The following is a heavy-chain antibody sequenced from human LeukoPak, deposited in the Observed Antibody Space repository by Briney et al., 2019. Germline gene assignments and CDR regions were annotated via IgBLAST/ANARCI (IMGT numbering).Heavy chain of an antibody. J-gene: IGHJ2*01. CDR3: ARGITMIVVVGSYWYFDL. V-gene: IGHV3-11*01. CDR2: ISSSGSTI. CDR1: GFTFSDYY. D-gene: IGHD3-22*01. Sequence: GGSLRLSCAASGFTFSDYYMSWIRQAPGKGLEWVSYISSSGSTIYYADSVKGRFTISRDNAKNSLYLQMNSLRAEDTAVYYCARGITMIVVVGSYWYFDLWGRGTLVTVSS.